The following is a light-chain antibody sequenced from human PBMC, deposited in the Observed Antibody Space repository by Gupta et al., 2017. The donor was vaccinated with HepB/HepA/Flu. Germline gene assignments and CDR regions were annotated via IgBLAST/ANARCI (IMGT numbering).Light chain of an antibody. CDR3: QSYDSNLRVV. CDR2: NNN. Sequence: SALTQPPSASGAPGQTGTSPCTGGGSNVGAGYTVNWYQHLPETAPKYVIYNNNSRPSGVPDRFAGSKSGTSASLAITGLQAEDEADYYCQSYDSNLRVVFGGGTKLTVL. CDR1: GSNVGAGYT. J-gene: IGLJ2*01. V-gene: IGLV1-40*01.